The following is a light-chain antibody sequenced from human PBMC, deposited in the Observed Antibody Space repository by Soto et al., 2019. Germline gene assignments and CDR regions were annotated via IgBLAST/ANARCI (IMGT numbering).Light chain of an antibody. CDR1: QSVSSY. CDR3: QKYGSSHRT. CDR2: DAY. Sequence: EIVFTQSPATLSFSPGERATLSFSASQSVSSYLAWYQQKPGQAPRILIYDAYNRATGIKDRFSGSGSGKDFTITISRMETEDFEVYYCQKYGSSHRTFGKVNKV. V-gene: IGKV3-20*01. J-gene: IGKJ1*01.